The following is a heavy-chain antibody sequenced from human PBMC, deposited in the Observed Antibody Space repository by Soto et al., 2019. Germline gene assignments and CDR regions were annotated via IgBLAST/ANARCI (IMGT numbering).Heavy chain of an antibody. CDR2: ISGSGGST. V-gene: IGHV3-23*01. J-gene: IGHJ6*02. D-gene: IGHD5-12*01. Sequence: EVQLLESGGGLVQPGGSLRLSCAASGFTFSSYAMSWVHQAPGKGLEWVSAISGSGGSTYYADSVKGRFTISRDNSKNTLYLQTNSLRAEDTAVYYCAKDHVEMATIDDYYGMDVWGQGTTVTVSS. CDR3: AKDHVEMATIDDYYGMDV. CDR1: GFTFSSYA.